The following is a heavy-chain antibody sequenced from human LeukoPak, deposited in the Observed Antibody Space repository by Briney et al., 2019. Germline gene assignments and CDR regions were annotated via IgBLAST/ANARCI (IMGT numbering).Heavy chain of an antibody. Sequence: ASVKVSCKASGYTFTGCYMHWVRQAPGQGLEWMGWINPNSGGTNYAQKFQGWVTMTRDTSISTAYMELSRLRSDDTAVYYCARVSRDFGGNSYFDYWGQGTLVTVSS. CDR3: ARVSRDFGGNSYFDY. V-gene: IGHV1-2*04. D-gene: IGHD4-23*01. J-gene: IGHJ4*02. CDR1: GYTFTGCY. CDR2: INPNSGGT.